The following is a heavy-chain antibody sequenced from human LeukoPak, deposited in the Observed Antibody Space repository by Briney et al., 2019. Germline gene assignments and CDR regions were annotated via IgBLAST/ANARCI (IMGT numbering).Heavy chain of an antibody. V-gene: IGHV1-2*02. D-gene: IGHD6-19*01. CDR3: ARARYSSGWYPFDY. CDR1: GYTFTGLY. J-gene: IGHJ4*02. Sequence: ASVTVSCKASGYTFTGLYMHWVRQAPGQGLEWMGWISPNSGGTNYAQKFQGRVTMTRDTSISIAYMELSRLTSYDTAVYYCARARYSSGWYPFDYWGQGTLVTVSS. CDR2: ISPNSGGT.